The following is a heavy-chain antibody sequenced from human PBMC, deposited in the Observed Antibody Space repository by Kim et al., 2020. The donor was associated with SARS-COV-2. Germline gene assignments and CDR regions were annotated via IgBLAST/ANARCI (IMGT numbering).Heavy chain of an antibody. J-gene: IGHJ4*02. CDR3: ASLDSAQVPGVF. Sequence: YYADSVKGRFTMSRDNAKNSRYPEMNSLRAEDTAIYYCASLDSAQVPGVFWGQGTLVTVSS. D-gene: IGHD3-10*01. V-gene: IGHV3-7*03.